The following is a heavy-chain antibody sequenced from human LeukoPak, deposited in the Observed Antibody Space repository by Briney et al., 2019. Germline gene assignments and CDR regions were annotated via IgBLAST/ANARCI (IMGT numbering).Heavy chain of an antibody. Sequence: ASVKVSCKASGYTFTSYGISWVRQAPGQGLEWMGWISAYNGNTNYAQKLQGRVTMTTDTSTSTAYMELRSLRSDDTAVYYCARGPAFKLIAAAXPFDYWGQGTLVTVSS. CDR3: ARGPAFKLIAAAXPFDY. CDR1: GYTFTSYG. V-gene: IGHV1-18*01. CDR2: ISAYNGNT. D-gene: IGHD6-13*01. J-gene: IGHJ4*02.